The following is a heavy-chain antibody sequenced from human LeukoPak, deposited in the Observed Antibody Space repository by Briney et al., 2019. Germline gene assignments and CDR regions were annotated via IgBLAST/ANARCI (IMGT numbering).Heavy chain of an antibody. CDR1: GYTLTHFY. D-gene: IGHD4-11*01. CDR3: AREDYRLSSRRGMDV. Sequence: GASVKVSCKPSGYTLTHFYVHWVRQAPGQGLEWMGWMIPKSGATNYAQNFQGRVTMTRDTSISTAYMELSRLISDDTAVYYCAREDYRLSSRRGMDVWGQGTTVIVSS. J-gene: IGHJ6*02. V-gene: IGHV1-2*02. CDR2: MIPKSGAT.